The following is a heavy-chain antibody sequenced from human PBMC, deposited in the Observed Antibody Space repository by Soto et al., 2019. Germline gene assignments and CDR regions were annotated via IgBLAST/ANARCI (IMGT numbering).Heavy chain of an antibody. CDR2: IYYSGST. CDR1: GGSISSYY. D-gene: IGHD2-2*02. Sequence: SETLSLTCTFSGGSISSYYWSWIRQPPGKRLELSGYIYYSGSTNYNPSLKSRVTISVDTSKSQFSLKLSSGNAADKAVYYCARDGPGGVVVPAAIMGAFDIWGQGTMVTV. CDR3: ARDGPGGVVVPAAIMGAFDI. V-gene: IGHV4-59*01. J-gene: IGHJ3*02.